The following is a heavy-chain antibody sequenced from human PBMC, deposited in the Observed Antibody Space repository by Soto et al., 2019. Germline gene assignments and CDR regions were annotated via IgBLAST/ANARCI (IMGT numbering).Heavy chain of an antibody. Sequence: ASVKVSCKASGYSFTGNFMHWVRQAPGQGLEWMGRINPILGVANYAQKFQGRVTITADKSTSTAYMELSSLRSEDTAVYYCARDSRDIVVVADHAYTDYWGQGTLVTVSS. V-gene: IGHV1-69*04. J-gene: IGHJ4*02. CDR2: INPILGVA. D-gene: IGHD2-15*01. CDR3: ARDSRDIVVVADHAYTDY. CDR1: GYSFTGNF.